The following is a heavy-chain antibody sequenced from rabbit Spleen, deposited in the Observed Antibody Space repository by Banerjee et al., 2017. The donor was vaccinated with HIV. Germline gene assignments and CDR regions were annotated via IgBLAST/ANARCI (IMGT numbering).Heavy chain of an antibody. CDR3: ARDGTGGSYFAL. Sequence: QEQLEESGGDLVKPEGSLTLTCTASGFSFSSAYWICWVRQAPGKGLEWIACIYTGSTGSAYYATWAKGRFTISKTSSTTVTLQMTSLTAADTATYFCARDGTGGSYFALWGQGTLVTVS. V-gene: IGHV1S45*01. J-gene: IGHJ4*01. CDR2: IYTGSTGSA. D-gene: IGHD8-1*01. CDR1: GFSFSSAYW.